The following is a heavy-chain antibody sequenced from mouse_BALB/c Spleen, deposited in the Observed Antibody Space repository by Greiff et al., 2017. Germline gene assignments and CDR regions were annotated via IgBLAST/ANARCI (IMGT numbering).Heavy chain of an antibody. CDR2: IYPGDGDT. CDR1: GYAFSSYW. V-gene: IGHV1-80*01. J-gene: IGHJ2*01. CDR3: ARFGTTAPDYFDD. D-gene: IGHD1-2*01. Sequence: QVQLQQSGAELVRPGSSVKISCKASGYAFSSYWMNWVKQRPGQGLEWIGQIYPGDGDTNYNGKFKGKATLTADKSSSTAYMQLSSLTSEDSAVYFCARFGTTAPDYFDDWGQGTTLTVSS.